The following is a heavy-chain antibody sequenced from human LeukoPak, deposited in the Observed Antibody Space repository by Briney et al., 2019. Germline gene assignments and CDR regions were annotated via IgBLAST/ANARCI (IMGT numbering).Heavy chain of an antibody. V-gene: IGHV3-64*01. J-gene: IGHJ4*02. Sequence: GGSLRLSCAASGFTFSSYAMHWVRQAPGKGLEYVSAISGNGGSTYYANSVQGRFTISRDNSKNTLYLQMGSLRAEDMAVYYCARPGYCSSTSCYTPLDYWGQGTLVTVSS. CDR1: GFTFSSYA. CDR2: ISGNGGST. CDR3: ARPGYCSSTSCYTPLDY. D-gene: IGHD2-2*03.